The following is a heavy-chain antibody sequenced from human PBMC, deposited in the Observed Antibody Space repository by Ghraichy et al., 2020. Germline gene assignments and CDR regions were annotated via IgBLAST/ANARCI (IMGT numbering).Heavy chain of an antibody. J-gene: IGHJ5*02. CDR2: INHSGST. CDR1: GGSFSGYY. V-gene: IGHV4-34*01. CDR3: ARGSRIAARSWFDP. D-gene: IGHD6-6*01. Sequence: SQTLSLTCAVYGGSFSGYYWSWIRQPPGKGLEWIGEINHSGSTNYNPSLKSRVTISVDTSKNQFSLKLSSVTAADTAVYYCARGSRIAARSWFDPWGQGTLVTVSS.